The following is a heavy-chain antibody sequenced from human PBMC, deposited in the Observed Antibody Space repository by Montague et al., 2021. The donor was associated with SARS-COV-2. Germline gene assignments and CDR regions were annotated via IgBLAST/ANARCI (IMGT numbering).Heavy chain of an antibody. CDR1: GASISSRGYY. CDR3: VRHPHYDGLNGPPDS. J-gene: IGHJ5*01. V-gene: IGHV4-39*01. D-gene: IGHD3-9*01. Sequence: SETLSLTCTVSGASISSRGYYWGWIRQPPGKGLEWIGFKYYSGSTYYNPTLKSRVTISVDTSKNQFSLKLSSVTAADTAFYYCVRHPHYDGLNGPPDSWDQGTLVTVSS. CDR2: KYYSGST.